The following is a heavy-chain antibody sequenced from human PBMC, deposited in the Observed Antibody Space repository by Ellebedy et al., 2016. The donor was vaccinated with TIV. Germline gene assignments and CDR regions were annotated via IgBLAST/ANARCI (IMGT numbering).Heavy chain of an antibody. D-gene: IGHD4-17*01. V-gene: IGHV3-15*07. CDR1: GFTFSNAW. CDR2: IKSKTDGGTT. J-gene: IGHJ4*02. CDR3: TTEDTVGGIGY. Sequence: GGSLKISCAASGFTFSNAWMNWVRQAPGKGLEWVGRIKSKTDGGTTDYAAPVKGRFTISRDDSKNTLYLQMNSLKTEDPAVYYCTTEDTVGGIGYWGQGTLVTVSS.